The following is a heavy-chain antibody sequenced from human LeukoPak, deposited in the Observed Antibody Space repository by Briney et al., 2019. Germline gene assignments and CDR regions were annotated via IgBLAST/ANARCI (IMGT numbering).Heavy chain of an antibody. J-gene: IGHJ4*02. CDR3: ARDLGGSYLLGY. Sequence: PSETLSLTCTVSGGSISSYYWSWIRQPPGKGLEWIGYIYYSGSTKYNPSLTSRVTISVDTSKNQFSLKLSSVTAADTAVYYCARDLGGSYLLGYWGQGTLVTVSS. D-gene: IGHD1-26*01. CDR2: IYYSGST. CDR1: GGSISSYY. V-gene: IGHV4-59*12.